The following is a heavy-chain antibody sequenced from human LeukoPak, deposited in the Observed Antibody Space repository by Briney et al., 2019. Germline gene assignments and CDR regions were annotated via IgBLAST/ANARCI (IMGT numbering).Heavy chain of an antibody. J-gene: IGHJ4*02. CDR1: GYTFSNYW. CDR2: IYPGDSDT. V-gene: IGHV5-51*01. D-gene: IGHD6-13*01. CDR3: ARLSIAKYDY. Sequence: RGESLKISCKASGYTFSNYWIGWVRQMPGKGLEWMGIIYPGDSDTRYSPSFQGQVTISADKSISTAYLQWSSLKASDTAMYYCARLSIAKYDYWGQGTLVTVSS.